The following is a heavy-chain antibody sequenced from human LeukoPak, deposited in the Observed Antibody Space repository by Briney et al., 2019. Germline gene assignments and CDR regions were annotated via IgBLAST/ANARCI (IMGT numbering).Heavy chain of an antibody. CDR2: IIPIFGTA. Sequence: SVKVSCKASGGTFSSYAISWVRQAPGQGLEWMGGIIPIFGTANYAQKFQGRVTITADESTSTAYMELSSLRSEDAAVYYCARAGDDSSAFSRFDPWGQGTLVTVSS. V-gene: IGHV1-69*13. CDR1: GGTFSSYA. CDR3: ARAGDDSSAFSRFDP. D-gene: IGHD3-22*01. J-gene: IGHJ5*02.